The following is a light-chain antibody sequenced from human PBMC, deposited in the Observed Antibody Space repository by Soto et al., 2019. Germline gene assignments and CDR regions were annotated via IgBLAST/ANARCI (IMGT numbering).Light chain of an antibody. CDR3: SSDTSTSTRVL. CDR2: DVT. Sequence: QSALTQPASVSGSPGQSIAISCTGTSSDIGGYNYVSWYQHHPGKPPKFIIYDVTNRPSGVSDRFSGSKSGNTASLTISGLQADDEAVYFCSSDTSTSTRVLFGGGTKLTVL. J-gene: IGLJ2*01. V-gene: IGLV2-14*03. CDR1: SSDIGGYNY.